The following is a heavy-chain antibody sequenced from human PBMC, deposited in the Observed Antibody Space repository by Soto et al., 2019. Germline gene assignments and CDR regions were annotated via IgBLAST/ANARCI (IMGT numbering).Heavy chain of an antibody. V-gene: IGHV1-69*06. D-gene: IGHD2-15*01. CDR3: ARDRGYCSGGSCYFDY. Sequence: SVKVSCEASRGTFSSYAISWVRQAPVQGLEWMGGIIPIFGTANYAQKFQGRVTITADKSTSTAYMELRSLRSEDTAVYYCARDRGYCSGGSCYFDYWGQGTLVTVPS. J-gene: IGHJ4*02. CDR2: IIPIFGTA. CDR1: RGTFSSYA.